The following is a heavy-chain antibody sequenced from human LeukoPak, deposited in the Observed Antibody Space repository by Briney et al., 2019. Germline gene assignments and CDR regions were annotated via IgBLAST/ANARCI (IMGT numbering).Heavy chain of an antibody. J-gene: IGHJ3*02. D-gene: IGHD5-12*01. CDR2: MNPNSGNT. CDR3: ARVWLEAFDI. V-gene: IGHV1-8*03. CDR1: GYTFISYD. Sequence: ASVKVSCKASGYTFISYDINWVRQATGQGLEWTGWMNPNSGNTGYAQKFQGRVTITRNTSISTAYMELSSLRSEDPAVYYCARVWLEAFDIWGQGTMVTVSS.